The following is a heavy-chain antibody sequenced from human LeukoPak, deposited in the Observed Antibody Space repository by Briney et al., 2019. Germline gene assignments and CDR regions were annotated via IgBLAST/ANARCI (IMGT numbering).Heavy chain of an antibody. D-gene: IGHD6-13*01. CDR2: IDWDDDK. Sequence: SGPALVKPTQTLTLTCTFSGFSLSTSGMCVSWIRQPPGKALEWLARIDWDDDKYYSTSLKTRLTISKDTSKNQVVLTMTNMDPVDIATYYCARMVAAARYFDYWGQGTLVTISS. CDR1: GFSLSTSGMC. V-gene: IGHV2-70*11. CDR3: ARMVAAARYFDY. J-gene: IGHJ4*02.